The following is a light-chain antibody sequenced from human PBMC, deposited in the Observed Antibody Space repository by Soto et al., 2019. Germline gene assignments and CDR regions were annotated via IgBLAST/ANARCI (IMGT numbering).Light chain of an antibody. CDR2: GAT. CDR3: QQYGSSPIT. J-gene: IGKJ5*01. CDR1: QSVTNSY. V-gene: IGKV3-20*01. Sequence: EIVLTQSPDTLSLSPGERATLSCRASQSVTNSYLAWYQQKPAQAPRLLIHGATSRATGIPDRFSGSGSGADFTLTISRLEPEDFAVYSCQQYGSSPITFGQGTRLEIK.